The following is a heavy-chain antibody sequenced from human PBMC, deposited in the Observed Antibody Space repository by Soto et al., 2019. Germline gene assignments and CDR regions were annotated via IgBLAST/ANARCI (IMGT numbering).Heavy chain of an antibody. CDR2: ISYDGSNK. CDR1: GFTFSAYG. Sequence: QVQLVESGGGVVQPGRSLRLSCAASGFTFSAYGMHRVRQAPGKGLEWVAVISYDGSNKYYADSVKGRFTISRDNSKNTLYLQMNTLRAEDTALYYCAKADAIQLWLKGYWGQGTLVTVSS. J-gene: IGHJ4*02. D-gene: IGHD5-18*01. CDR3: AKADAIQLWLKGY. V-gene: IGHV3-30*18.